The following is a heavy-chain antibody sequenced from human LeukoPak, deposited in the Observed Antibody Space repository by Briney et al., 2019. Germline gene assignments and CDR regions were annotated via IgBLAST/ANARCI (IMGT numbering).Heavy chain of an antibody. CDR1: GFTFITYP. J-gene: IGHJ4*02. D-gene: IGHD3-10*01. Sequence: GDSLRLFCAASGFTFITYPMTWVPHARGRGLEWGSDISGSGAFTDYADSVKGRFTISRDNPKNSLYLQMNSLRAEETAVYYCARSSLLLWFGNFDYWGQGTLVTVSS. CDR3: ARSSLLLWFGNFDY. V-gene: IGHV3-23*01. CDR2: ISGSGAFT.